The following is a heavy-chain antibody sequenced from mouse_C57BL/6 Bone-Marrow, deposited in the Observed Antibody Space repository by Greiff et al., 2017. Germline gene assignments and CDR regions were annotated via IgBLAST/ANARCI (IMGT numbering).Heavy chain of an antibody. V-gene: IGHV1-42*01. J-gene: IGHJ2*01. D-gene: IGHD2-2*01. Sequence: VQLQQSGPELVKPGASVKISCKASGYSFTGYYLNWVKQSPEKSLEWIGEINPSTGGTTYNQKFKAKATLTVDKSSSTAYMQLKSLTSEDSAVYYCARRGYDLPYYFDYWGQGTTRTGSS. CDR1: GYSFTGYY. CDR3: ARRGYDLPYYFDY. CDR2: INPSTGGT.